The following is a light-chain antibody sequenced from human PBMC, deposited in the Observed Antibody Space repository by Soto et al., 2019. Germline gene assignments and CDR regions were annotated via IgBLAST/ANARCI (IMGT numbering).Light chain of an antibody. CDR1: QNITNN. CDR2: VAS. Sequence: DIQMTQSPSSLSASIGDRVTITCQASQNITNNLSWYQQRPGKAPERLIYVASSLQSGVPSRFSGSGSGTEFSLAITSLQPEDFATYYCLQYYSYPQTFGQGTKVDIK. CDR3: LQYYSYPQT. V-gene: IGKV1-17*01. J-gene: IGKJ1*01.